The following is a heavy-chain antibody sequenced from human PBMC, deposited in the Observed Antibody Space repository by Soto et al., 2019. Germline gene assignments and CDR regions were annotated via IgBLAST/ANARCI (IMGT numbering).Heavy chain of an antibody. CDR1: GGTFSSYT. D-gene: IGHD2-15*01. V-gene: IGHV1-69*04. J-gene: IGHJ3*02. Sequence: SVKVSCKASGGTFSSYTISWVRQAPGQGLEWMGRIIPILGIANYAQKFQGRVTITADKSTSTAYMELSSLRSEDTAVYYCARESVVVVAPTKDAFDIWGQGTMVTVSS. CDR3: ARESVVVVAPTKDAFDI. CDR2: IIPILGIA.